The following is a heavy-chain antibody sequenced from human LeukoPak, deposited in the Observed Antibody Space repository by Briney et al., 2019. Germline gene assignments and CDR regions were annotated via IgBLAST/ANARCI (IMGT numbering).Heavy chain of an antibody. CDR3: ARDSGMVRGTVDY. D-gene: IGHD3-10*01. J-gene: IGHJ4*02. Sequence: ASVKVSCKASGYTFTDYYLHWVRQAPGQGLEWMGWINPNSGGTSYGQNFQGRVTMTRDTSISTAYMELSSLRSDDTAVYYCARDSGMVRGTVDYWGQGTLVTVSS. V-gene: IGHV1-2*02. CDR2: INPNSGGT. CDR1: GYTFTDYY.